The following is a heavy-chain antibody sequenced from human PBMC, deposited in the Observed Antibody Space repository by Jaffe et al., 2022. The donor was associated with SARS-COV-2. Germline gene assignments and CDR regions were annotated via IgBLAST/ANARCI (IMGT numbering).Heavy chain of an antibody. CDR3: AHRRTGEAHFDS. V-gene: IGHV2-5*02. CDR1: GFSLSVSGSG. J-gene: IGHJ4*02. CDR2: IYWDDDK. D-gene: IGHD4-17*01. Sequence: QITLKESGPTLVKPTQTLTLTCNFSGFSLSVSGSGVGWIRQPPGKALEWLALIYWDDDKRYSPSLQNRLTITRDTSKNQVILAMANVAPGDTGTYFCAHRRTGEAHFDSWGQGTLVTVSS.